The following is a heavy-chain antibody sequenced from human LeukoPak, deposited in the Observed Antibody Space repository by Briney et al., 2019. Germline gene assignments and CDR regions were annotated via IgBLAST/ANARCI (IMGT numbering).Heavy chain of an antibody. D-gene: IGHD3-22*01. Sequence: ASVKVSCKASGYTFTSYAMHWVRQAPGQRLEWMGWISAYNGNTNYAQKLQGRVTMTTDTSTSTAYMELRSLRSDDTAVYYCARGDYYDSSGYELGGYWGQGTLVTVSS. J-gene: IGHJ4*02. V-gene: IGHV1-18*01. CDR3: ARGDYYDSSGYELGGY. CDR1: GYTFTSYA. CDR2: ISAYNGNT.